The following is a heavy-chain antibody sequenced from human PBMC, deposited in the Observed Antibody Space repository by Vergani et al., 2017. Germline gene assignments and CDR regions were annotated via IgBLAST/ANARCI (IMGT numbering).Heavy chain of an antibody. J-gene: IGHJ2*01. CDR3: ARGFRYYDSSGYYSLYFDL. CDR2: SYYSGST. Sequence: QVQLQESGPGLVKPSQTLSLTCTVSGGSISSGVYYWSWIRHPPGKGLEWIGYSYYSGSTYYNPSLKSRVTISVDTSKNQFSLKLSSVTAADTAVYYCARGFRYYDSSGYYSLYFDLWGRGTLVTVSS. V-gene: IGHV4-30-4*01. CDR1: GGSISSGVYY. D-gene: IGHD3-22*01.